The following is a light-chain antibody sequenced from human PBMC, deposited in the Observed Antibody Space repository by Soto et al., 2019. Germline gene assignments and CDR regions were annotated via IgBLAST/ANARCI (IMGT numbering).Light chain of an antibody. Sequence: EIVLTQSPGTLSLSPGERATLSCRASQSVNGNYLTWYQQKPGQAPRLLIYGASSRATGIPDRFSGSGSGTDFNLTISRLEPEDFAVYYCQQYGSSFRYTFGQGTKLEI. V-gene: IGKV3-20*01. J-gene: IGKJ2*01. CDR1: QSVNGNY. CDR3: QQYGSSFRYT. CDR2: GAS.